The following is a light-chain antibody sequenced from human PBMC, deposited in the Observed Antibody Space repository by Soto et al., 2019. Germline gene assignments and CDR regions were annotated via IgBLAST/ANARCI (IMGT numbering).Light chain of an antibody. J-gene: IGKJ1*01. CDR1: QTISSW. CDR2: KAS. V-gene: IGKV1-5*03. Sequence: IPMTQSPSTLSGSVCDTVTITCRASQTISSWLAWYQQKTGKAPKLLIYKASTLKSGVPSRFSGSGSGTEFTLTISSLQADDFATYYCQHYNSYSEAFGQGTKVDIK. CDR3: QHYNSYSEA.